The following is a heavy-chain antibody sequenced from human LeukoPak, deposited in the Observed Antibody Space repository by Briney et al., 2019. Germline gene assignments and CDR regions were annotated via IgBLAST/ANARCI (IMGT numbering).Heavy chain of an antibody. D-gene: IGHD3-9*01. V-gene: IGHV1-18*01. CDR2: ISAYNGNT. CDR1: GYTLTSYG. Sequence: ASVKVSCKASGYTLTSYGISWVRQAPGQGLEWMGWISAYNGNTNYAQKLQGRVTMTTDTSTSTAYMELRSLRSDDTAVYYCAGGIYDILTGYPEYFDYWGQGTLVTVSS. J-gene: IGHJ4*02. CDR3: AGGIYDILTGYPEYFDY.